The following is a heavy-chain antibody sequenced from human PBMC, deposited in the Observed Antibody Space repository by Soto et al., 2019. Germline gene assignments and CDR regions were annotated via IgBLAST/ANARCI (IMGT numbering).Heavy chain of an antibody. J-gene: IGHJ6*02. Sequence: EVQLVESGGGLVKPGVSLRLSCAASGFTFTNAWMNWVRQAPGKGLEWVGRIKSKTDGGTADYAAPVKGRFTISRDDSRTTLYLQMNSLKAEDTAVYYCPAGGVPAAAKGYYYYDMDVWGQGTTVTVSS. D-gene: IGHD2-2*01. CDR3: PAGGVPAAAKGYYYYDMDV. CDR2: IKSKTDGGTA. V-gene: IGHV3-15*07. CDR1: GFTFTNAW.